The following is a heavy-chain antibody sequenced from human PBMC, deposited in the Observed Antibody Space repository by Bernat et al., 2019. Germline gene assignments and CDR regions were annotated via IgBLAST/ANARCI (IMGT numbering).Heavy chain of an antibody. V-gene: IGHV3-73*01. Sequence: EVQLVESGGGLVQPGGSLKLSCAASGFTFSGSAMHWVRQASGKGLEWVGRIRSKANSYATAYAASVKGRFTISRDDSKNTAYLQMNSLKTEDTAVYYCTSPLKVGGVYYYGMDGWGQGTTVTVSS. CDR1: GFTFSGSA. CDR2: IRSKANSYAT. CDR3: TSPLKVGGVYYYGMDG. D-gene: IGHD3-16*01. J-gene: IGHJ6*02.